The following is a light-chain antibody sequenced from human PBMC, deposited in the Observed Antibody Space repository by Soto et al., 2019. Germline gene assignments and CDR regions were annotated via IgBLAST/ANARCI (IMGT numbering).Light chain of an antibody. V-gene: IGKV3-11*01. J-gene: IGKJ5*01. CDR3: QQRSNWPSLT. CDR1: QSVSSY. Sequence: EIVLTQSPATLSLSPGERATLSCRASQSVSSYLAWYQQKTGQAPRLLIYDASNRATGIPARYSGSGSGTDFTLTISSLEPEDFAVYYCQQRSNWPSLTFGQGTRLEIK. CDR2: DAS.